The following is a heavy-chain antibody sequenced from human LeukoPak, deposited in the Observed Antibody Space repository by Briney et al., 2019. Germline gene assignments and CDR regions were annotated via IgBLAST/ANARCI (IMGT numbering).Heavy chain of an antibody. D-gene: IGHD3-3*01. CDR2: IYYSGST. V-gene: IGHV4-39*01. Sequence: SETLSLTCTVSGGSISSSSYYWGWIRQPPGKGLEWIGSIYYSGSTYYNPSLKSRVTISVDTSKNQFSLKLSSVTAADTAVYYCARPPWDFWSGYYTWGQGTLVTVSS. J-gene: IGHJ4*02. CDR1: GGSISSSSYY. CDR3: ARPPWDFWSGYYT.